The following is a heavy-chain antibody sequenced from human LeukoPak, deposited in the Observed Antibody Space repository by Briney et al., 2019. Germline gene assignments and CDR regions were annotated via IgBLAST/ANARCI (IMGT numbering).Heavy chain of an antibody. CDR1: GGIFSSYA. CDR3: ARSNYDILTGYYREGRPIYYFDY. J-gene: IGHJ4*02. D-gene: IGHD3-9*01. CDR2: IIPIFGTA. Sequence: SVKVSCKASGGIFSSYAISWVRQAPGQGLEWMGGIIPIFGTANYAQKFQGRVTITTDESTSTAYMELSSLRSEDTAVYYCARSNYDILTGYYREGRPIYYFDYWGQGTLVTVSS. V-gene: IGHV1-69*05.